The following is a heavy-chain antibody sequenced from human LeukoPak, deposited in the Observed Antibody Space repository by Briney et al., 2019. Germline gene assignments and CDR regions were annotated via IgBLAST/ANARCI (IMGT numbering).Heavy chain of an antibody. J-gene: IGHJ5*02. CDR3: ARGRYGDYMVTWFDP. CDR2: ISGSGDNT. CDR1: GFTFSSHG. D-gene: IGHD4-17*01. V-gene: IGHV3-23*01. Sequence: GGSLRLSCAASGFTFSSHGMSWVRQAPGKGLEWVSTISGSGDNTYYADSVKGRFTISRDNAKNSLYLQMNSLRAEDTAVYYCARGRYGDYMVTWFDPWGQGTLVTVSS.